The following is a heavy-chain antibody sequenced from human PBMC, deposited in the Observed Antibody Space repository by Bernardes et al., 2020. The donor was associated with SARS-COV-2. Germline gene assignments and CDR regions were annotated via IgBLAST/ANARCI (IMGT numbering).Heavy chain of an antibody. CDR3: ARSTRKSYFYYGLGV. V-gene: IGHV4-61*01. Sequence: LSLTCTVSGGSVSSSYYWNWIRQSPEKGLEWIGYIYHTGAIKYSPSLTSRVTISLDTSKNQFSLRLSSVTAADTAVYFCARSTRKSYFYYGLGVWGPGTTVTVSS. J-gene: IGHJ6*02. CDR2: IYHTGAI. CDR1: GGSVSSSYY.